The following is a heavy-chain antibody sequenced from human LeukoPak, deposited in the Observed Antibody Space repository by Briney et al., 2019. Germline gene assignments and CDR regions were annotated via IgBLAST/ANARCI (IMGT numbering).Heavy chain of an antibody. J-gene: IGHJ4*02. Sequence: GRSLRLSCAASGFTFSSYAMHWVRQAPGKGLEWVAVISYDGSNKYYADSVKGRFTISRDNSKNTLHLQMSSLRVEDTAVYYCIKDLRETTTNEDWGQGTLVTVSS. CDR1: GFTFSSYA. CDR2: ISYDGSNK. V-gene: IGHV3-30-3*02. D-gene: IGHD1-7*01. CDR3: IKDLRETTTNED.